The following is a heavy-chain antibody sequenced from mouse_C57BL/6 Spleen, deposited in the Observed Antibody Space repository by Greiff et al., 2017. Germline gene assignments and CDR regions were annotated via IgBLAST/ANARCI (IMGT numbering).Heavy chain of an antibody. D-gene: IGHD1-1*01. CDR3: ARGNYGSWFAF. V-gene: IGHV5-17*01. CDR2: ISSGSSTI. CDR1: GFTFSDYG. Sequence: EVHLVASGGGLVKPGGSLKLSCAASGFTFSDYGMHWVRQAPEKGLEWVAYISSGSSTIYYADTVEGRFTISRDDAKNTLFLQRTSLRSEDTAMYYCARGNYGSWFAFWGQGTLVTVSA. J-gene: IGHJ3*01.